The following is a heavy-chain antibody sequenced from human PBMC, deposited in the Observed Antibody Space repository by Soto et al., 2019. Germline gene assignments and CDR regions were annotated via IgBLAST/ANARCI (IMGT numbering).Heavy chain of an antibody. CDR1: GITLDDYA. D-gene: IGHD5-18*01. V-gene: IGHV3-9*01. J-gene: IGHJ3*02. CDR2: ISWNSGNI. CDR3: TKRLGYSYAHGAFNI. Sequence: EVRLVESGGDLVQPGRSLRLSCASSGITLDDYAMHWVRQAPGKGLEWVSGISWNSGNIVYADSVKGRFTISRDNAKNSLYLQMNTLSAEDTALYYCTKRLGYSYAHGAFNIWGQGTMVTVSS.